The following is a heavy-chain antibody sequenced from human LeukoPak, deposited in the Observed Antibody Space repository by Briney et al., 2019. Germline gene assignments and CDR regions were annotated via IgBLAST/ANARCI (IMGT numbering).Heavy chain of an antibody. CDR3: ARYNWNYYFDY. J-gene: IGHJ4*02. D-gene: IGHD1-20*01. CDR2: INHSGST. CDR1: GGSFSGYY. Sequence: PSETLSLTCAVYGGSFSGYYWSWLRQPPGKGLEWIGEINHSGSTNYNPSLKSRVTISVDTSKNQFSLKLSSVTAADTAVYCCARYNWNYYFDYWGQGTLVTVSS. V-gene: IGHV4-34*01.